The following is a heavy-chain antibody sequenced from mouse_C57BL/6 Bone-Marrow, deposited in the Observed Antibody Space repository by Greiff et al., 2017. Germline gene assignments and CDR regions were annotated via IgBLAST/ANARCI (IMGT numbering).Heavy chain of an antibody. CDR3: ARIYYDYGGGVRYAMDY. Sequence: EVKLVESEGGLVQPGSSMKLSCTASGFTFSDYYMAWVRQVPETGLEWVANINYDGSSTYYLGSLKSRFIISRDNAKTILYLQMSSLKSEDTATYYCARIYYDYGGGVRYAMDYWGQGTSVTVSS. V-gene: IGHV5-16*01. J-gene: IGHJ4*01. CDR2: INYDGSST. D-gene: IGHD2-4*01. CDR1: GFTFSDYY.